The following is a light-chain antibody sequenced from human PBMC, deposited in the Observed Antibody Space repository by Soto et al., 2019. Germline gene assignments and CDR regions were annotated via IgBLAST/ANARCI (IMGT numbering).Light chain of an antibody. CDR2: KAS. Sequence: DIQMTQSPSTLSASVGDRVTITCRASQSIAYWLAWYQQRPGKAPNLLINKASSLESGVPSRFSGSGSGTEFTLTISSLQPDDFATYYCQQYSRYPITFGGGTKVEIK. J-gene: IGKJ4*01. V-gene: IGKV1-5*03. CDR3: QQYSRYPIT. CDR1: QSIAYW.